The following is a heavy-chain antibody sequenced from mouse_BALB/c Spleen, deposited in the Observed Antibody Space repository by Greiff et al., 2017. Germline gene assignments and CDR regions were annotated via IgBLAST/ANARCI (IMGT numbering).Heavy chain of an antibody. CDR1: GFNIKDTY. J-gene: IGHJ4*01. V-gene: IGHV14-3*02. D-gene: IGHD3-1*01. CDR3: ARRGTARATDYAMDY. Sequence: EVKLVESGAELVKPGASVKLSCTASGFNIKDTYMHWVKQRPEQGLEWIGRIDPANGNTKYDPKFQGKATITADTSSNTAYLQLSSLTSEDTAVYYCARRGTARATDYAMDYWGQGTSVTVSS. CDR2: IDPANGNT.